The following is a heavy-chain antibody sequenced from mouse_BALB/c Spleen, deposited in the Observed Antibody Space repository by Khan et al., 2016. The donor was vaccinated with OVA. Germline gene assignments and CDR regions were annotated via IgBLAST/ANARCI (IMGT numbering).Heavy chain of an antibody. Sequence: QVRLQQSGAELARPGASVKMSCRASGYTFTSNTMHWVKQRPGQGLEWIGYINPRSGYSNYNQNFMDKATLTADKSSSTAYMQLSSLTSEDSAVYYCARRTTVYAMDYWGQGTSVTVSS. V-gene: IGHV1-4*01. CDR3: ARRTTVYAMDY. J-gene: IGHJ4*01. CDR2: INPRSGYS. CDR1: GYTFTSNT. D-gene: IGHD1-1*01.